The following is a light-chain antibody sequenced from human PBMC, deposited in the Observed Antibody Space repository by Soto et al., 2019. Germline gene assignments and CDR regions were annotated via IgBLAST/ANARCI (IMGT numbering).Light chain of an antibody. CDR2: EVS. CDR1: SSDVGGYNY. CDR3: SSYADTNSRV. J-gene: IGLJ2*01. V-gene: IGLV2-8*01. Sequence: QSALTQPPSASGSPGQSVTISCTGTSSDVGGYNYVSWYQQHPGKAPKLMIYEVSKRPSGVPDRFSGSKSGNTASLTVSGLQAEDEATYYCSSYADTNSRVFGGGTKLTVL.